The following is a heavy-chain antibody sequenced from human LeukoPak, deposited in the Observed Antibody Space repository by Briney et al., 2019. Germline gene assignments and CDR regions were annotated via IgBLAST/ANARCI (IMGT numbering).Heavy chain of an antibody. D-gene: IGHD2-2*01. J-gene: IGHJ6*02. Sequence: GGSLRLSCAASGFTFDDYAMHWVRQAPGKGLEWVSGISWNSGSIGYADSVKGRFTISRDNSKNTLYLQMGSLRAEDMAVYYCASSHYPYYYGMDVWGQGTTVTVSS. CDR1: GFTFDDYA. CDR3: ASSHYPYYYGMDV. CDR2: ISWNSGSI. V-gene: IGHV3-9*03.